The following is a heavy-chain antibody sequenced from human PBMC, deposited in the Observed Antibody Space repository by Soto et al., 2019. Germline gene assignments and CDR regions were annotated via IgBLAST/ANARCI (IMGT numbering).Heavy chain of an antibody. J-gene: IGHJ6*04. CDR1: GFTFSDYW. Sequence: EVRLVESGGGLVQSGGSLRLSCAASGFTFSDYWMSWVRHAPGKGLEWVANIKQDGSEKYYVDSVKGRFTISRDNAKNSLYLQRNSLRDEDTAVYYFLLWARGMDVWGKGTTVTVSS. CDR3: LLWARGMDV. D-gene: IGHD3-10*01. CDR2: IKQDGSEK. V-gene: IGHV3-7*01.